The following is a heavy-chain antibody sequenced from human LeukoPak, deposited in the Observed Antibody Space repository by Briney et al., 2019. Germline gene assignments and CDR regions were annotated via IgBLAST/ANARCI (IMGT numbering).Heavy chain of an antibody. CDR3: VRDHLFAFDY. J-gene: IGHJ4*02. V-gene: IGHV3-48*01. CDR1: GFTFNIFS. CDR2: IGGNTGII. Sequence: GGSLRLSCEASGFTFNIFSMNWVRQAPGKGLEWLSYIGGNTGIIWYADSVKSRFTISRDNAKNSLYLQMNSLGVEDTAVYFCVRDHLFAFDYWGQGTLVTVSS.